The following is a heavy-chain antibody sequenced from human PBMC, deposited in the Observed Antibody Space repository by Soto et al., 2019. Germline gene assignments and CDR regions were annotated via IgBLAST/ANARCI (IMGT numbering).Heavy chain of an antibody. CDR1: GYNFTTYG. D-gene: IGHD3-16*01. CDR2: ISTYNGIT. CDR3: ARDSDDMWGGKMDH. V-gene: IGHV1-18*01. J-gene: IGHJ1*01. Sequence: QVHLAQSGAEVKKPGASVRVSCKASGYNFTTYGISWGRQAPGQGPEWQGWISTYNGITDYAQKLKGRVTRTRDTSTNTVYMDLGNLRSDETAVYYCARDSDDMWGGKMDHWGQGTLVTVSS.